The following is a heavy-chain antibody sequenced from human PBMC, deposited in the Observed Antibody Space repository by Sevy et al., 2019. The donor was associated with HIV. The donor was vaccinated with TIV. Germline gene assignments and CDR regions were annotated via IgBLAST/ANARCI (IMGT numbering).Heavy chain of an antibody. CDR1: GYTFTNYD. J-gene: IGHJ5*02. V-gene: IGHV1-8*01. D-gene: IGHD2-2*03. CDR3: ARGTVLLGIVVVPAARGWFDP. Sequence: ASVNVSCKASGYTFTNYDINWVRQATGQGLEWMGWMNPNSGNTGYAQKFQGRVTMTRNTSISTAYMELSSLRSEDTAVYYCARGTVLLGIVVVPAARGWFDPWGQGTLVTVSP. CDR2: MNPNSGNT.